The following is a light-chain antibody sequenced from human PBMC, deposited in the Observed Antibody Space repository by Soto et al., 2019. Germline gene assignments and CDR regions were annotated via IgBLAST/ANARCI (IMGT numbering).Light chain of an antibody. CDR3: HQYDSWT. J-gene: IGKJ1*01. CDR1: QSFNSIY. Sequence: EIVLSQSPCALSLSPGERATLSCRASQSFNSIYLAWYQQKPGQAPRLLIYGASSRATGIPDRFSGSGSGTDFTLTISRLEPEDFAVYYCHQYDSWTFGQGTKVAIK. CDR2: GAS. V-gene: IGKV3-20*01.